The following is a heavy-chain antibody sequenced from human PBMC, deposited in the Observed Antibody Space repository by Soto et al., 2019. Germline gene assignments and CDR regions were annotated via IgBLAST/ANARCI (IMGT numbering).Heavy chain of an antibody. J-gene: IGHJ6*03. CDR2: ISAYNGNT. CDR3: ARAPLGYCSGGSCYPHYYYYMDV. Sequence: QVPLVQSGAEVKKPGASVKVSCKASGYTFTSYVITWVRQAPGQGLEWMGWISAYNGNTNYAQKLQGRVTMTTDTSTSTAYMELRSLRSDDTAVYYCARAPLGYCSGGSCYPHYYYYMDVWGKGSTVTVSS. V-gene: IGHV1-18*01. D-gene: IGHD2-15*01. CDR1: GYTFTSYV.